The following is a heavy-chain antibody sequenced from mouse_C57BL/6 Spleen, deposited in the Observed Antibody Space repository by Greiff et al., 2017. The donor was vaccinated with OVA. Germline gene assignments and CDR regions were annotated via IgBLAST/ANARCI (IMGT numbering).Heavy chain of an antibody. D-gene: IGHD2-3*01. CDR3: ARHGLGWDYFDY. CDR1: GFTFSSYG. J-gene: IGHJ2*01. Sequence: EVKVVESGGDLVKPGGSLKLSCAASGFTFSSYGMSWVRQTPDKRLEWVATISSGGSYTYYPDSVKGRFTISRDNAKNTLYLQMSSLKSEDTAMYYCARHGLGWDYFDYWGQGTTLTVSS. CDR2: ISSGGSYT. V-gene: IGHV5-6*01.